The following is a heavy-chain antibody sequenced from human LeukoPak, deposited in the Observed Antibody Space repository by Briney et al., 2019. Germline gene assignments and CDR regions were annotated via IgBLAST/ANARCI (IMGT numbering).Heavy chain of an antibody. CDR2: ISSSSSYI. V-gene: IGHV3-21*01. CDR1: GFTFSSYS. Sequence: GGSLRLSCAASGFTFSSYSMNWVRQAPGKGLEWVSSISSSSSYIYYADSVKGRFTISRDNAKNPLYLQMNSLRAEDTAVYYCARGVRSSSRENWFDPWGQGTLVTVSS. D-gene: IGHD6-6*01. J-gene: IGHJ5*02. CDR3: ARGVRSSSRENWFDP.